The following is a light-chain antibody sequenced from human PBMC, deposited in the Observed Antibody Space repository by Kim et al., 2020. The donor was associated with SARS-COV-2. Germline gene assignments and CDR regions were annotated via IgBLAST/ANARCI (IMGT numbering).Light chain of an antibody. CDR1: QSVSSN. J-gene: IGKJ2*01. V-gene: IGKV3-15*01. Sequence: PRERATLSCRATQSVSSNLAWYQQKPGQAPRLLIYGASTRATGIPARFSGSGSGTEFTLTISSLQSEDFAVYYCQQYNNWPPRYTFGQGTKLEI. CDR2: GAS. CDR3: QQYNNWPPRYT.